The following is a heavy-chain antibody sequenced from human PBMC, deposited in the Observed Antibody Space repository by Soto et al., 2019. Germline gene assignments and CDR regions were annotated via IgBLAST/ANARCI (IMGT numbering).Heavy chain of an antibody. Sequence: GESLKISCKGSGFSFTNHWIGWVRQMSGKGLEWMGFVYPSDSDTRYNPSFEGQVIISADKSISTAYLQWSSLKASDTAIYYCARYMYYDILTGHMAWGQGTLVTVSS. CDR2: VYPSDSDT. J-gene: IGHJ5*02. CDR1: GFSFTNHW. V-gene: IGHV5-51*01. CDR3: ARYMYYDILTGHMA. D-gene: IGHD3-9*01.